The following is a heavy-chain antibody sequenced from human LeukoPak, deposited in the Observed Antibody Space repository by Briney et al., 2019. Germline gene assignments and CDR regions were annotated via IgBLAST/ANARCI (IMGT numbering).Heavy chain of an antibody. CDR2: ISGSGGST. J-gene: IGHJ6*02. CDR3: ARDLGYSGYDYDYYGMDV. D-gene: IGHD5-12*01. V-gene: IGHV3-23*01. Sequence: GGSLRLSCAASGFTFSSYAMSWVRQAPGKGLEWVSAISGSGGSTYYADSVKGRFTISRDNSKNTLYLQMNSLRAEDTAVYYCARDLGYSGYDYDYYGMDVWGQGTTVTVSS. CDR1: GFTFSSYA.